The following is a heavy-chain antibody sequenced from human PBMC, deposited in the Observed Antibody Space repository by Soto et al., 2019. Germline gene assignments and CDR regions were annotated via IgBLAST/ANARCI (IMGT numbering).Heavy chain of an antibody. CDR2: IYPSDSDT. V-gene: IGHV5-51*01. J-gene: IGHJ3*02. Sequence: GESLKISCEGSGYRFSTNWIGWVRQMPGKGLEWMGVIYPSDSDTRYSPSFQGQVTISADKSTSTAYLQWSTLKASDTAMYYCATMVATTKAFNIWGHGTMVTVS. D-gene: IGHD1-26*01. CDR1: GYRFSTNW. CDR3: ATMVATTKAFNI.